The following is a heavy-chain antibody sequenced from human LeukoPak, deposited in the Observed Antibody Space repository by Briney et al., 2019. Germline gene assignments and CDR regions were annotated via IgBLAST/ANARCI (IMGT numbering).Heavy chain of an antibody. CDR3: ARDLLWFGESNVYYYYGMDV. J-gene: IGHJ6*02. CDR2: IYTSGST. V-gene: IGHV4-4*07. CDR1: GGSISSYY. Sequence: SETLSLTCTVSGGSISSYYWSWIRQPAGKGLEWIGRIYTSGSTNYNPSLKSRVTMSVGTSKNQFSLKLSSVTAADTAVYYCARDLLWFGESNVYYYYGMDVWGQGTTVTVSS. D-gene: IGHD3-10*01.